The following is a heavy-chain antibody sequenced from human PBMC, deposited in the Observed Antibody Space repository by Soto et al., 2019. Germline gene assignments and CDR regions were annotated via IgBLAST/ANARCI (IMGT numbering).Heavy chain of an antibody. CDR2: ISGSGGST. D-gene: IGHD5-12*01. J-gene: IGHJ4*02. V-gene: IGHV3-23*01. Sequence: GGSLRLSCAASGFTFSSYAMSWVRQAPGKGLEWVSAISGSGGSTYYADSVKGRFTISRDNSKNTLYLQMNSLRAEDTAVYYCAKLLVSTVVTSLDYWGQGTLVTVSS. CDR3: AKLLVSTVVTSLDY. CDR1: GFTFSSYA.